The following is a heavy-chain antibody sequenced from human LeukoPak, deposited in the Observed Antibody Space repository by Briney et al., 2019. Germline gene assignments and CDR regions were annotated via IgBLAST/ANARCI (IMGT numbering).Heavy chain of an antibody. CDR1: GYTFTSYD. V-gene: IGHV1-8*01. J-gene: IGHJ4*02. D-gene: IGHD4-17*01. Sequence: ASVKVSCKASGYTFTSYDINWVRQATGQGLEWMGWMNPNSGNTGYAQKFQGRVTMTRNTSISTAYMELSSLRSEDTAVYYCATGDYTRGEYYFDYWGQGTLVTVSS. CDR3: ATGDYTRGEYYFDY. CDR2: MNPNSGNT.